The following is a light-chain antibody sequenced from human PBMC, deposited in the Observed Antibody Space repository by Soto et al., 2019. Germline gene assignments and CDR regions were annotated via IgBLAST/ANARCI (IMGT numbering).Light chain of an antibody. CDR2: GAS. J-gene: IGKJ3*01. CDR1: QSVSRSD. V-gene: IGKV3-20*01. Sequence: EMVLTQSPGTLSLSPGERATLSCRASQSVSRSDFAWYQQKPGQAPRLLIYGASSRATGIPDGFSGSGSGTDFTLTIIRLAPEDFAVYYCQQYGRAPGTFGPGTKVDIK. CDR3: QQYGRAPGT.